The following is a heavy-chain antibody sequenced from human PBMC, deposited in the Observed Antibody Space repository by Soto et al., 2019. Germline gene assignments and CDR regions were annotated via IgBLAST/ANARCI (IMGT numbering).Heavy chain of an antibody. CDR2: INPSGGSS. J-gene: IGHJ4*02. D-gene: IGHD3-22*01. Sequence: QVQLVQSGAEVKKPGASVKVSCKASGYTFTSYYMHWVRQAPGQGLEWMGIINPSGGSSSYAQKFQGRVTMTRDTYTNTVPMELNSLRSEDTAVYYCGRGSLITMIVNYWGQGTLVTVSS. CDR3: GRGSLITMIVNY. V-gene: IGHV1-46*01. CDR1: GYTFTSYY.